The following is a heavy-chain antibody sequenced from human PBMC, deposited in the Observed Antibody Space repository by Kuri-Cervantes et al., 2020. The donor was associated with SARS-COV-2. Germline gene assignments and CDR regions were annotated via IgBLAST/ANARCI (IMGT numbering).Heavy chain of an antibody. CDR3: ARGGYYSYYYYGMDV. V-gene: IGHV3-21*01. J-gene: IGHJ6*02. Sequence: GGSLRLSCTASGFTFGDYAMSWVRQAPGKGLEWVSSISSSSSYIYYADSVKGRFTISRDNAKNSLYLQMNSLRAEDTAVYYCARGGYYSYYYYGMDVWGQGTTVTVSS. CDR1: GFTFGDYA. CDR2: ISSSSSYI. D-gene: IGHD3-22*01.